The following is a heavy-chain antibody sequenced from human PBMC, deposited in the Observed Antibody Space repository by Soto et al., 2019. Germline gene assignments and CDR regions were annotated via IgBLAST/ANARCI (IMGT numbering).Heavy chain of an antibody. CDR3: ARNQTAPDY. D-gene: IGHD2-21*02. V-gene: IGHV3-33*01. CDR1: GFTFSSYG. Sequence: QVQLVESGGGVVQPGRSLRLSCAASGFTFSSYGMHWVRQAPGKGLEWVAVIWYDGSNKYYADSVKGRFTISRDNSKNSRYLQMISLSAEVTAVYYCARNQTAPDYWGQGTLVTVSS. CDR2: IWYDGSNK. J-gene: IGHJ4*02.